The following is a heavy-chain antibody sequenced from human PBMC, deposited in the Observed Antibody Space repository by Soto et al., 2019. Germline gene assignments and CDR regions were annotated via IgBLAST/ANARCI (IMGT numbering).Heavy chain of an antibody. V-gene: IGHV4-4*02. J-gene: IGHJ2*01. CDR3: ARVPLIFGRGWYLDL. CDR1: GGSITSNNW. D-gene: IGHD2-21*01. Sequence: GQLQESGPGLVKPSGTLSLTCAVSGGSITSNNWWSWVRQPPGKGLEWIGEIYHSGSTDYNPSLKSRVTISVDKSKNQFSLNLTSVTAADTAMYYCARVPLIFGRGWYLDLRGRGTLVTVSS. CDR2: IYHSGST.